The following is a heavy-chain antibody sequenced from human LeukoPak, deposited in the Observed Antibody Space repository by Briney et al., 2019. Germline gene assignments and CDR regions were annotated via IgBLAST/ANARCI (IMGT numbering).Heavy chain of an antibody. V-gene: IGHV3-74*01. Sequence: PGGSLRLSCAASGFTFSSYWMHWVRQTPGKGLVWVSRVSGDGSRKTYADFVRGRFTISRDNAKNTLYLQMNSLRVEDTAVYYCAKDGDWGGYSRLDYWGQGTLVTVSS. CDR3: AKDGDWGGYSRLDY. J-gene: IGHJ4*02. CDR1: GFTFSSYW. CDR2: VSGDGSRK. D-gene: IGHD2-15*01.